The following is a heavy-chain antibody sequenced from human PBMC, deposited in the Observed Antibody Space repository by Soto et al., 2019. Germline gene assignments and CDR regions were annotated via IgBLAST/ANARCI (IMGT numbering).Heavy chain of an antibody. CDR3: APHVHCSGGSCHYDAFDI. V-gene: IGHV3-23*01. D-gene: IGHD2-15*01. CDR1: GFIFGNYM. CDR2: IRDGGEST. J-gene: IGHJ3*02. Sequence: EVQLLESGEGLVQPGESLRLSCAVSGFIFGNYMMTWVRQAPGKGLEWVSTIRDGGESTYYADSVKGRFTISRDNSKNTLYLQMDSLGVEDTAVYYCAPHVHCSGGSCHYDAFDIRGQGTMVTVSS.